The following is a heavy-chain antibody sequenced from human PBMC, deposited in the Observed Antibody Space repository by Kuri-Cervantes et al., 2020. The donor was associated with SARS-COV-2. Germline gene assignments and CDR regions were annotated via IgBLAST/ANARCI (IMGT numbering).Heavy chain of an antibody. Sequence: LSLTCAASGFTFSSYWMHRVRQAPGKGLVWVSRINPDGSCTNNADSVKSRFTLSREKAKNMLFLQMNSLRAEDTAVYYCVRDGDNWNFDYWGQGTLVTVSS. CDR2: INPDGSCT. CDR1: GFTFSSYW. J-gene: IGHJ4*02. D-gene: IGHD1-20*01. V-gene: IGHV3-74*01. CDR3: VRDGDNWNFDY.